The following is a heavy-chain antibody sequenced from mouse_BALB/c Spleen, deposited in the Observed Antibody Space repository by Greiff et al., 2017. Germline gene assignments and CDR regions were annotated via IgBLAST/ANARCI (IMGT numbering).Heavy chain of an antibody. J-gene: IGHJ4*01. D-gene: IGHD2-1*01. CDR2: ISYSGST. CDR1: GDSITSGY. V-gene: IGHV3-8*02. CDR3: ARYYGNYYAMDY. Sequence: EVQLVESGPSLVKPSQTLSLTCSVTGDSITSGYWNWIRKFPGNKLEYMGYISYSGSTYYNPSLKSRISITRDTSKNQYYPQLNSVTTEDTATYYCARYYGNYYAMDYWGQGTSVTVSS.